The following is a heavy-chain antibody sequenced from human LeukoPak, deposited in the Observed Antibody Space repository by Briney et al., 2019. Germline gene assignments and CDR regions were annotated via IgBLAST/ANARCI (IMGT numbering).Heavy chain of an antibody. J-gene: IGHJ4*02. Sequence: GGSLRLSCAASGFTFDKYGMHWVRQAPGKGLEWVAVVSFDGNNKYYADSVKGRFTISRDNSRNTLYLQMNSLRAEDTAVYYCARDSKQWLVDYWGQGTLVTVSS. CDR3: ARDSKQWLVDY. CDR2: VSFDGNNK. D-gene: IGHD6-19*01. CDR1: GFTFDKYG. V-gene: IGHV3-30*03.